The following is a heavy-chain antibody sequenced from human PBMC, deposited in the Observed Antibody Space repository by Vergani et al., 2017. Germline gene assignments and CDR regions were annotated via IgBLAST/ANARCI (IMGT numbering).Heavy chain of an antibody. Sequence: QVQLVESGGGVVQPGRSLRLSCAASGFTFSSYGMHWVRQAPGKGLEWVAVIWYDGSNKYYADSVKGRFTISRDNSKNTLYLQMNSLRAEDTAVYYCARDPLDYGDYFDYWGQGTLVTVSS. J-gene: IGHJ4*02. CDR1: GFTFSSYG. CDR2: IWYDGSNK. CDR3: ARDPLDYGDYFDY. D-gene: IGHD4-17*01. V-gene: IGHV3-33*01.